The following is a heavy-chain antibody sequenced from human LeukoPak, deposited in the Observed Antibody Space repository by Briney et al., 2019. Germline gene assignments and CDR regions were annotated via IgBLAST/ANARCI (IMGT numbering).Heavy chain of an antibody. CDR1: GFTFDDYA. D-gene: IGHD6-6*01. Sequence: PGGSLRLSCAASGFTFDDYAMHWVRQAPGKGLEWVSGISWNSGSIGYADSVKGRFTISRDNAKNSLYLQMNSLRAEDTALYYCAKDIVGRPRRDYWGQGTLVTVSS. J-gene: IGHJ4*02. CDR3: AKDIVGRPRRDY. CDR2: ISWNSGSI. V-gene: IGHV3-9*01.